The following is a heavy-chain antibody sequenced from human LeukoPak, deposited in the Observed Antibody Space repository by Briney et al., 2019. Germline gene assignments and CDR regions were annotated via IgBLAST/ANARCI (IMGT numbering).Heavy chain of an antibody. J-gene: IGHJ4*02. V-gene: IGHV3-48*01. D-gene: IGHD2-2*01. Sequence: PGGSLRLSCAASGFTFSSYSMMWVRQAPGKGLEWVSYISSSSTTIYYADSVKGRFTISRDNSKNTLYLQMNSLRAEDTAVYYCAKDSVDIVVVPVSYYDYWGQGTLVTVSS. CDR2: ISSSSTTI. CDR3: AKDSVDIVVVPVSYYDY. CDR1: GFTFSSYS.